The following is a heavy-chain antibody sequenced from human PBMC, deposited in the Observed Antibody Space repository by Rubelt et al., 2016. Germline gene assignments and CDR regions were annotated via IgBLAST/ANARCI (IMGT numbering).Heavy chain of an antibody. Sequence: QLQLQESGPGLVKPSETLSLTCTVSGGSISSSSYYWGWIRQPPGKGLEWIGYIYYSGSTNYNPSLKSGVTTSVDTSKNQFSLKLSSVTAADTAVYYCARHVEMRQPYKEHNNWFDPWGQGTLVTVSS. J-gene: IGHJ5*02. V-gene: IGHV4-61*05. CDR1: GGSISSSSYY. CDR2: IYYSGST. D-gene: IGHD1-1*01. CDR3: ARHVEMRQPYKEHNNWFDP.